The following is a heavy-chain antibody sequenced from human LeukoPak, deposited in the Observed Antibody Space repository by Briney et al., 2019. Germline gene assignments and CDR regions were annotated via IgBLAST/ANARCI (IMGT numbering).Heavy chain of an antibody. CDR3: ARGGWYVGFDF. J-gene: IGHJ4*02. CDR1: GFIFSSYA. CDR2: ISTSGSNK. V-gene: IGHV3-48*03. Sequence: GRSLRLSCAASGFIFSSYAMHWVRQAPGKGLEWVSYISTSGSNKYYADSVKGRFTISRDNAKNSLYLQMNSLRAEDTAVYHCARGGWYVGFDFWGQGTLVTVSS. D-gene: IGHD6-19*01.